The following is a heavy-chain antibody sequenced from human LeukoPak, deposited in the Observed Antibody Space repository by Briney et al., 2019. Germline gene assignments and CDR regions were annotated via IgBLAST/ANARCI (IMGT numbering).Heavy chain of an antibody. Sequence: HPGGSLRLSCAASGFTFDRFTIHWVRQTPGKGLEWVSLISDSGGRIYYADSVKGRFTISRDNSKNTLYLQMNSLRAEDTAVYYCAKVLIWTYGSGNYYKGAFDIWGQGTMVTVFS. V-gene: IGHV3-23*01. CDR3: AKVLIWTYGSGNYYKGAFDI. D-gene: IGHD3-10*01. CDR1: GFTFDRFT. J-gene: IGHJ3*02. CDR2: ISDSGGRI.